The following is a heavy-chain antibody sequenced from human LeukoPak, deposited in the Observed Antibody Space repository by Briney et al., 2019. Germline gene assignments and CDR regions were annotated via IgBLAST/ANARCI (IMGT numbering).Heavy chain of an antibody. V-gene: IGHV1-2*02. CDR1: GYTFTGYY. CDR3: ARDRAFGGVIVINY. D-gene: IGHD3-16*02. CDR2: INPNSGGT. J-gene: IGHJ4*02. Sequence: ASVKVSCKASGYTFTGYYMHWVRQAPGQGLEWMGWINPNSGGTNYAQKFQGRVTMTRDTSISTAYMELSRLRSDDTAVYYCARDRAFGGVIVINYWGQGTLVTVSS.